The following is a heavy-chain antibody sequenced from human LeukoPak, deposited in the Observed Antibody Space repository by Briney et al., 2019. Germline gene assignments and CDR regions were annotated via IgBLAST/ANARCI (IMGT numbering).Heavy chain of an antibody. D-gene: IGHD5-18*01. CDR1: GFTFSSYA. Sequence: GGSLRLSCAASGFTFSSYAMSWVRQAPGKGLEWVSAISGSGGSTYYADSVKGRFTISRDNSKNTLYLQMNSLRAEDTAVYYCAKGYSYGPSKYYFDYWGQGTLVTVSS. J-gene: IGHJ4*02. CDR3: AKGYSYGPSKYYFDY. CDR2: ISGSGGST. V-gene: IGHV3-23*01.